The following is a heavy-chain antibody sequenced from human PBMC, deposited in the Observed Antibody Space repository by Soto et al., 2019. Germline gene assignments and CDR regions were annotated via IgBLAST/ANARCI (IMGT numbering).Heavy chain of an antibody. CDR3: AKDIVVVPAAIAPLDP. V-gene: IGHV3-23*01. J-gene: IGHJ5*02. D-gene: IGHD2-2*01. CDR2: ISGSGGST. CDR1: GFTFSSYA. Sequence: EVQLLESGGGLVQPGGSLRLSCVASGFTFSSYAMSWVRQAPGKGLEWVSAISGSGGSTYYADSVKGRFTISRDNSKNTLYLQMNSLRAEDTAVYYCAKDIVVVPAAIAPLDPWGQGTLVTVSS.